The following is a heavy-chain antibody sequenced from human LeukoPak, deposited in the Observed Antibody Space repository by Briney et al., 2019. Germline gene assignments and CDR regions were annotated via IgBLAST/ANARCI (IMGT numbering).Heavy chain of an antibody. CDR1: GGSISSSSYY. Sequence: NTSETLSLTCTVSGGSISSSSYYWGWIRQPPGKGLEWIGSIYYSGSTYYNPSLKSRVTLSADTSKNQFSLTLNSVTAADTAVYYCARRRLGYYFDYWGQGTLVTVSS. V-gene: IGHV4-39*01. D-gene: IGHD5-24*01. CDR3: ARRRLGYYFDY. J-gene: IGHJ4*02. CDR2: IYYSGST.